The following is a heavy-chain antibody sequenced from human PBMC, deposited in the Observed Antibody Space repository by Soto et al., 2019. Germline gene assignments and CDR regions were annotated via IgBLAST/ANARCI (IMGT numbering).Heavy chain of an antibody. D-gene: IGHD6-13*01. J-gene: IGHJ4*02. CDR3: TTDSSSTRYYFDY. CDR2: IKSKTDGGTT. V-gene: IGHV3-15*01. Sequence: PGGSLRRSCAASGFTFSNAWMSWVRQAPGKGLEWVGRIKSKTDGGTTDYAAPVKGRFTISRDDSKNTLYLQMNSLKTEDTAVYSGTTDSSSTRYYFDYWGQGTLVTVSS. CDR1: GFTFSNAW.